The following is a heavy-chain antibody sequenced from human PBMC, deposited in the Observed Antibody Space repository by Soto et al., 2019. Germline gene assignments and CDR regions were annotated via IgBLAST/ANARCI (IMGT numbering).Heavy chain of an antibody. CDR1: GGTFSSYA. V-gene: IGHV1-69*01. Sequence: QVQLVQSGAEVKKPGSSVKVSCKASGGTFSSYAISWVRQAPGQGLEGRGGIIPIFGTANYAQKFQGRVTITADESTSTAYMELSSLRSEDTAVYYCARSRYNWNYDLDAFDIWGQGTMVTVSS. J-gene: IGHJ3*02. D-gene: IGHD1-7*01. CDR2: IIPIFGTA. CDR3: ARSRYNWNYDLDAFDI.